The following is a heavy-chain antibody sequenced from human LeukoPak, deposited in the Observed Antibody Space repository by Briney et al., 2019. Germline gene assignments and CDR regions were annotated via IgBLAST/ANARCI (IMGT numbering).Heavy chain of an antibody. V-gene: IGHV3-30*18. Sequence: GRSLRLSCAASGFTFSSYGMHWVRQAPGKGLEWVAVISYDGSNKYYADSVKGRFTISRDNSKNTLYLQMNSLRAEDTAVYYCAKRMYYDSSGYDPPLGAFDIWGQGTMVTVSS. J-gene: IGHJ3*02. CDR2: ISYDGSNK. CDR1: GFTFSSYG. CDR3: AKRMYYDSSGYDPPLGAFDI. D-gene: IGHD3-22*01.